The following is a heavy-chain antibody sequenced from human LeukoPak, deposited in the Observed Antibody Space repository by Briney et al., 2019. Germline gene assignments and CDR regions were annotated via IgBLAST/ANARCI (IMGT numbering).Heavy chain of an antibody. CDR3: VRTTNGPEH. D-gene: IGHD2-8*01. Sequence: GGSLRLSCAASGFTFTSHLIHWVRQPPGKGLVWVSRVSGDGRTTNYADSVKGRFTISRDNAKNTVHLQMDSLRVEDTAVYYCVRTTNGPEHWGQGTLVTVSS. CDR2: VSGDGRTT. CDR1: GFTFTSHL. V-gene: IGHV3-74*01. J-gene: IGHJ1*01.